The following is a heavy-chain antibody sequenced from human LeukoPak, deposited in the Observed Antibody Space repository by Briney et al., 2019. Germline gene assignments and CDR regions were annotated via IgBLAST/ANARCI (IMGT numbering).Heavy chain of an antibody. D-gene: IGHD6-19*01. J-gene: IGHJ4*02. CDR1: GFTFSSYA. CDR3: ARGGSGWLYFDY. CDR2: ISCDGSNK. Sequence: PGGSLRLSCAASGFTFSSYAMHWVRQAPGKGLEWVAVISCDGSNKYYADSVKGRFTISRDNSKNTLYLQTNSLRAEDTAVYYCARGGSGWLYFDYWGQGTLVTVSS. V-gene: IGHV3-30*04.